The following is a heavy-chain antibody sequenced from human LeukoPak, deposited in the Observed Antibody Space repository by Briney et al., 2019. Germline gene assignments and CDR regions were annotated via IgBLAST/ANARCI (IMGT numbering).Heavy chain of an antibody. V-gene: IGHV3-23*01. CDR2: ISGSGGST. CDR3: AKKRPFGAHSSSWYLDY. Sequence: AGGSLRLSCAASGFTFSSYAMSWVRQAPGKGLEWVSAISGSGGSTYYADSVKGRFTISRDNSKNTLYLQMNSLRAEDTAVYYCAKKRPFGAHSSSWYLDYWGQGTLVTISS. CDR1: GFTFSSYA. D-gene: IGHD6-13*01. J-gene: IGHJ4*02.